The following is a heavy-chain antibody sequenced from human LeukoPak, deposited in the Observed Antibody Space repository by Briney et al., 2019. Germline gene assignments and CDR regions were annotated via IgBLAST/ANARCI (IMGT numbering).Heavy chain of an antibody. CDR3: ARGHVDTAMVTDY. Sequence: GGSLRLSCAASGFTVSSNYMSWVRQPPGKGLEWVSVIYSGGSTYYADSVKGRFTISRDNSKNTLYLQMNSLRAEDTAVYYCARGHVDTAMVTDYWGQGTLVTVSS. CDR2: IYSGGST. D-gene: IGHD5-18*01. CDR1: GFTVSSNY. J-gene: IGHJ4*02. V-gene: IGHV3-66*01.